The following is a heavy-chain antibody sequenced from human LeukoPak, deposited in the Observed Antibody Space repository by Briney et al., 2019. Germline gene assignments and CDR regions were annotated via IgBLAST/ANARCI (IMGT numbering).Heavy chain of an antibody. CDR3: ARGLGDLNYFDY. CDR1: EFTFSSYA. CDR2: ISYDGSNK. Sequence: GGSLRLSCAASEFTFSSYAMHRVRQAPGKGLEWVTVISYDGSNKYYADSVKGRFTISRDNSKNTLYLQMNSLRAEDTAVYYCARGLGDLNYFDYWGQGTLVTVSS. V-gene: IGHV3-30-3*01. J-gene: IGHJ4*02. D-gene: IGHD3-10*01.